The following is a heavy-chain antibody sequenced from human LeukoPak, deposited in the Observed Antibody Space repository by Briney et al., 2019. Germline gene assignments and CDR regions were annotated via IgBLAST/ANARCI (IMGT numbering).Heavy chain of an antibody. CDR2: IRSKANSYAT. D-gene: IGHD4-23*01. V-gene: IGHV3-73*01. J-gene: IGHJ3*02. CDR3: ARAYGGHPMGAFDI. CDR1: GFTFSGSA. Sequence: GGSLRLSCAASGFTFSGSAMHWVRQASGKGLEWVGRIRSKANSYATAYAASVKGRFTISRDDSKNTAYLQMNSLRADDTAIYYCARAYGGHPMGAFDIWGQGTMVTVSS.